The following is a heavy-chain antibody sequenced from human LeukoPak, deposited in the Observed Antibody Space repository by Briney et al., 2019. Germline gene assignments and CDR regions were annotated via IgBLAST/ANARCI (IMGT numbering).Heavy chain of an antibody. CDR2: IYTSGST. V-gene: IGHV4-4*07. CDR3: ARDFSSTDYYYYGMDV. Sequence: PSETLSPTCTVSGGSISSYYWSWIRQPAGKGLEWIGRIYTSGSTNYNPSLKSRVTMSVDTSKNQFSLKLSSVTAADTAVYYCARDFSSTDYYYYGMDVWGQGTTVTVSS. CDR1: GGSISSYY. D-gene: IGHD2-2*01. J-gene: IGHJ6*02.